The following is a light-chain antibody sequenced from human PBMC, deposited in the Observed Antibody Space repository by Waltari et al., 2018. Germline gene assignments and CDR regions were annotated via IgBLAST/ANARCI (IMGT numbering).Light chain of an antibody. CDR1: QSVGSN. CDR2: GAS. Sequence: EIVMTQSPATLSVSPGERATLSCRASQSVGSNLAWYQQKSGQAPRLLIHGASTRVTGIPARFSGSGSGTAVTHTISSLQSEDFAIYYCQQYNVWPSYTFGQGTKLEIK. CDR3: QQYNVWPSYT. V-gene: IGKV3D-15*01. J-gene: IGKJ2*01.